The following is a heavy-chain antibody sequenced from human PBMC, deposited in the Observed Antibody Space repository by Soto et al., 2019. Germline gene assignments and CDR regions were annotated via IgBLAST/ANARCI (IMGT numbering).Heavy chain of an antibody. D-gene: IGHD5-18*01. V-gene: IGHV3-7*04. J-gene: IGHJ4*02. Sequence: EVQLVESGGGLVQPGGSLRLSCAASGFTFSSSWMSWVRQAPGKGLEWVANIQQDGSEKYYVDSVKGRFTISRDNAKNSLYLQMDSLRAGDTAVYYCVRGRIYSYGVFDYWGQGTLVTVSS. CDR3: VRGRIYSYGVFDY. CDR2: IQQDGSEK. CDR1: GFTFSSSW.